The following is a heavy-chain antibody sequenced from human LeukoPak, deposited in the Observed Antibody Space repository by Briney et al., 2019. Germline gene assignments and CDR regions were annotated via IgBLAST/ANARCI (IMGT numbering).Heavy chain of an antibody. CDR3: AKAWPAAGTFDS. CDR2: ISYDGSNK. V-gene: IGHV3-30-3*01. CDR1: GFTFSSYA. D-gene: IGHD6-13*01. J-gene: IGHJ4*02. Sequence: GGSLRLSCAAPGFTFSSYAMHWVRQAPGKGLEWVAVISYDGSNKYYADSVKGRFTISRDNSKNTLYLQMNTLRVEDTAVYYCAKAWPAAGTFDSWGQGSLVTVSS.